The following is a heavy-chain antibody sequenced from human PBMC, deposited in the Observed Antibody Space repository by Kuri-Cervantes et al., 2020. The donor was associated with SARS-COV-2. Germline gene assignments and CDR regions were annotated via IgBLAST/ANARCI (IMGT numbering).Heavy chain of an antibody. J-gene: IGHJ5*02. CDR2: ISSSSSYI. D-gene: IGHD2-2*01. Sequence: GGSLRLSCAASGFTFSSYSMNWVRQAPGKGLEWVSSISSSSSYIYYADSVKGRFTISRDNSKNTLYLQMNSLRAEDTAVYYCARETIVVVPAAPTENWFDPWGQGTLVTVS. CDR1: GFTFSSYS. CDR3: ARETIVVVPAAPTENWFDP. V-gene: IGHV3-21*01.